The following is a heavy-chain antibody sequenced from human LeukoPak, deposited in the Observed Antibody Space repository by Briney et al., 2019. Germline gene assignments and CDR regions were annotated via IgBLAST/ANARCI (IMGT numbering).Heavy chain of an antibody. D-gene: IGHD5-18*01. J-gene: IGHJ6*03. CDR2: ISSSSGTI. V-gene: IGHV3-48*01. CDR3: ARGVLGYSYGYFSVFGRKYYYMDV. Sequence: GGSLRLSCAASEFTFSTYSMTWVRQAPGKGLEWVSYISSSSGTIFYADSVKGRFTISRDNAKNSLYLQMSSLRAEDTAVYYCARGVLGYSYGYFSVFGRKYYYMDVWGKGTTVTVSS. CDR1: EFTFSTYS.